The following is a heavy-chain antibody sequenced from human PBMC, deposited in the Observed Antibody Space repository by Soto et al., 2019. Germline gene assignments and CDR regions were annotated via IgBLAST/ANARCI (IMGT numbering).Heavy chain of an antibody. J-gene: IGHJ3*01. Sequence: DVQLVASGGGLMQPGESLRLSCAASGLTVSGKKYVAWVRQAPGKGLEWVSALYDVDGSFYADSVKGRFTTTSDSSKTTVYLQMNGLRPDDTAVYYCATWHEREHAYDVWGQGTTVTVSS. D-gene: IGHD1-1*01. CDR1: GLTVSGKKY. CDR3: ATWHEREHAYDV. V-gene: IGHV3-53*01. CDR2: LYDVDGS.